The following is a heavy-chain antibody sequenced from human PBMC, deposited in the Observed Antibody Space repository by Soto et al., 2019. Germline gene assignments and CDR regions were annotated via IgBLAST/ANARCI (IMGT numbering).Heavy chain of an antibody. J-gene: IGHJ6*02. CDR3: ARGSRATSTGGMDV. D-gene: IGHD5-12*01. CDR2: INPNSGGT. CDR1: GYTFTGYY. Sequence: ASVKVSCKASGYTFTGYYMHWVRQAPGQGLEWMGWINPNSGGTNYAQKFQGRVTMTRDTSICTAYMELSRLRSDDTAVYYCARGSRATSTGGMDVWGQGTTVTVSS. V-gene: IGHV1-2*02.